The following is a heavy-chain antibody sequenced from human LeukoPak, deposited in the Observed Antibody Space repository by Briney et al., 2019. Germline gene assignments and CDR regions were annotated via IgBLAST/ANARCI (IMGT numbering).Heavy chain of an antibody. CDR2: ISWNSGTI. D-gene: IGHD6-19*01. Sequence: PGRSLRLSCAASGFTFDDYAMHWVRQAPGKGLEWVSGISWNSGTIGYGDSLKGRFTISRDNAKNTLYLQMNSQRAEDTAVYYCARMRGSSGWGYYYYYMDVWGKGTTVTISS. CDR1: GFTFDDYA. CDR3: ARMRGSSGWGYYYYYMDV. V-gene: IGHV3-9*01. J-gene: IGHJ6*03.